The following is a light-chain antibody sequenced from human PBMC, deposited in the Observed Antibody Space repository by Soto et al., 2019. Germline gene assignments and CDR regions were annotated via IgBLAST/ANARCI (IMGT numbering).Light chain of an antibody. CDR1: QGIRSD. CDR2: AAS. CDR3: LQYNDYPYT. Sequence: DIQMTQSQSSLSAAVEDRVTITCRASQGIRSDLGWYQQKPGKAPKRLIYAASSLQSGVPSRFSGSGSGTKFTLTITSLQPEDFATYYCLQYNDYPYTFGQGNKLEIK. V-gene: IGKV1-17*01. J-gene: IGKJ2*01.